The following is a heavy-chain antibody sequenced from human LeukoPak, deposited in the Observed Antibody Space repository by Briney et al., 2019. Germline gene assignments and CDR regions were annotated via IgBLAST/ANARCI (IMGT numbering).Heavy chain of an antibody. CDR1: GFTFSSYS. CDR2: ISGIGRTT. Sequence: GGSLRLSCAASGFTFSSYSMNWVRQAPGKGLEWVSSISGIGRTTYYADSVKGRFIIYRDNSKNTLYLQMKSLRAEDTAVYYCAKGQVTGHPYFHMDVWGKGTPVTVSS. D-gene: IGHD2-21*02. J-gene: IGHJ6*04. CDR3: AKGQVTGHPYFHMDV. V-gene: IGHV3-23*01.